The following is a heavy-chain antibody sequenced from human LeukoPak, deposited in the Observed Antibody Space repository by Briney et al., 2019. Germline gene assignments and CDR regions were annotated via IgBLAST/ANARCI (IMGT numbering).Heavy chain of an antibody. Sequence: GGSLRLSCAASRFIFSYYSMNWVRQAPGKGLEWVSSISSSSSYIYYADSVKGRFTISRDNAKNSLFLQMNSLRAEDTAVYYCARLYYYDSSGQPGPYYFDYWGQGTLVTVSS. CDR3: ARLYYYDSSGQPGPYYFDY. V-gene: IGHV3-21*01. D-gene: IGHD3-22*01. CDR2: ISSSSSYI. CDR1: RFIFSYYS. J-gene: IGHJ4*02.